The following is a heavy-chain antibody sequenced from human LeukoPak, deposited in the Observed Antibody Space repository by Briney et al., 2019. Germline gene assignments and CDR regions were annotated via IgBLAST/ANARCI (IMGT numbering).Heavy chain of an antibody. D-gene: IGHD3-22*01. Sequence: PGGSLRLSCAASGFTFSTYGMHWVRQAPGKGLEWVAVIRYDGNNKFYVDSVRGRFTISRDNSKNTLYLQMNSLRAEDTAVYYCAKGMRYDSSGYFDYWGQGTLVTVSS. CDR1: GFTFSTYG. CDR2: IRYDGNNK. J-gene: IGHJ4*02. CDR3: AKGMRYDSSGYFDY. V-gene: IGHV3-33*06.